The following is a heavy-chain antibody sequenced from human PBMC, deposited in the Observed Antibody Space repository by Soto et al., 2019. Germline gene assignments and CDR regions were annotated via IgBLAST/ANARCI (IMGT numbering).Heavy chain of an antibody. V-gene: IGHV3-30*18. J-gene: IGHJ5*02. D-gene: IGHD6-19*01. CDR2: ISHDGGAK. CDR3: AKDLYGAGWYNYFDP. Sequence: QVQLVESGGGVVQPGRSLSLSCAASGFTFSTTGMHWVRQAPGKGLEWVAMISHDGGAKYYADSVKGRFTISRDTSNNTLYLQMNSLRPEDTAVYHCAKDLYGAGWYNYFDPWGQGTLVTVSS. CDR1: GFTFSTTG.